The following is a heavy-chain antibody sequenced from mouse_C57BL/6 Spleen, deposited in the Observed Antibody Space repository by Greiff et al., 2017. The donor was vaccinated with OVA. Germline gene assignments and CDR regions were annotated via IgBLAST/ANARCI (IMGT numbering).Heavy chain of an antibody. CDR3: AREDYYGSSYDWYFDV. CDR1: GYTFTSYW. J-gene: IGHJ1*03. CDR2: INPSNGGT. Sequence: QVQLQQPGTELVKPGASVKLSCKASGYTFTSYWMHWVKQRPGQGLEWLGNINPSNGGTNYNEKFKSKATLTVDKSSSTAYMQLSSLTSEDSAVYYCAREDYYGSSYDWYFDVWGTGTTVTVSS. D-gene: IGHD1-1*01. V-gene: IGHV1-53*01.